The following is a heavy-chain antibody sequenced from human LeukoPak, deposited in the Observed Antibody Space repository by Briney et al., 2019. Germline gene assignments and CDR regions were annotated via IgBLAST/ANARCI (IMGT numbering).Heavy chain of an antibody. Sequence: SETLSLTCTVSGGSISSSSYYWGWIRQPPGKGLEWIGSIYYSGSTYYNPSLKSRVTISVDTSKNQFSLKLSSVTAADTAVYYCARGRRFGELLLDYYYYMGVWGKGTTVTVSS. J-gene: IGHJ6*03. CDR2: IYYSGST. D-gene: IGHD3-10*01. CDR3: ARGRRFGELLLDYYYYMGV. V-gene: IGHV4-39*07. CDR1: GGSISSSSYY.